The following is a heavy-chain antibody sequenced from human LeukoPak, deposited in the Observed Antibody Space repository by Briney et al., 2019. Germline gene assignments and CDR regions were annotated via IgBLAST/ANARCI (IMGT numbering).Heavy chain of an antibody. CDR2: ISSSSSYI. CDR1: GFTFSSYS. CDR3: ARVGWLRAVGGAFDI. J-gene: IGHJ3*02. V-gene: IGHV3-21*01. Sequence: GGSLRLSCAASGFTFSSYSMNWVRQAPGKGLEWVSSISSSSSYIYYADSVKGRFTISRDNAKNSLYLQMNSLRAEDTAVYYCARVGWLRAVGGAFDIWGQGTMVTVSS. D-gene: IGHD5-12*01.